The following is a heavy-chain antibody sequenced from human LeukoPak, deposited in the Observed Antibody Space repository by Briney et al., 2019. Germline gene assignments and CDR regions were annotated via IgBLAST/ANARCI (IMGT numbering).Heavy chain of an antibody. J-gene: IGHJ4*02. Sequence: SETLSLTCTVSGDFITAYYWSWIRQPPGKGLEWIGYVYHTGSTSYSPSLKSRVTISADTSQNQFSLKLSSVTAADTAVYYCASRKLGNDYWGQGTLVTVSS. CDR2: VYHTGST. CDR3: ASRKLGNDY. CDR1: GDFITAYY. V-gene: IGHV4-59*01. D-gene: IGHD7-27*01.